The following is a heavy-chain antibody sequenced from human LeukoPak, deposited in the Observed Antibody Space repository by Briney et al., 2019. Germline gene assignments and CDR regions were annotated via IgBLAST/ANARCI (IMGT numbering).Heavy chain of an antibody. CDR3: ARVYCSGGSCYPIIGYFDY. CDR2: IYYSGST. CDR1: GGSISSGGYS. J-gene: IGHJ4*02. V-gene: IGHV4-30-4*07. Sequence: PSETLSLTCTVSGGSISSGGYSWSWIRQPPGKGLEWIGYIYYSGSTYYNPSLKSRVTISVDTSKNQFSLKLSSVTAADTAVYYCARVYCSGGSCYPIIGYFDYWGQGTLVTVPS. D-gene: IGHD2-15*01.